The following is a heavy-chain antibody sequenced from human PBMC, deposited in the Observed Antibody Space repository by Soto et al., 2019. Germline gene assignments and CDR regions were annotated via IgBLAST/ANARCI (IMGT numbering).Heavy chain of an antibody. CDR1: GFTFSSYG. J-gene: IGHJ6*02. CDR3: AKAGTMPGVGYYYYYGMDV. CDR2: ISYDGSNK. Sequence: GGSLRLSCAASGFTFSSYGMHWVRQAPGKGLEWVAVISYDGSNKYYADSVKGRFTISRDNSKNTLYLQMNSLRAEDTAVYYCAKAGTMPGVGYYYYYGMDVWGQGTTVTVSS. D-gene: IGHD2-2*01. V-gene: IGHV3-30*18.